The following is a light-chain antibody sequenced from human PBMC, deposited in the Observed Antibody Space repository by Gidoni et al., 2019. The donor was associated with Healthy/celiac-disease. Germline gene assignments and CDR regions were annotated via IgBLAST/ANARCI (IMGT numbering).Light chain of an antibody. CDR1: SSNIGEGSD. J-gene: IGLJ3*02. CDR3: QSYDSSLSGSEV. V-gene: IGLV1-40*01. CDR2: GNS. Sequence: SVLTQPPSVSGAPGQRVTISCTGRSSNIGEGSDVHWYQQLPGTAPKLLIDGNSNRPSGVPDRFSGSKSGTSASLAITGLQAEDEADYYCQSYDSSLSGSEVFGGGTKLTVL.